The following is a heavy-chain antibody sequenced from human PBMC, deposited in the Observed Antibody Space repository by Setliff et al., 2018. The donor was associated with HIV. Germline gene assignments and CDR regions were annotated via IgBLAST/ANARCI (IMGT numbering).Heavy chain of an antibody. CDR3: ARIDYYDSRGFYSVRAFDL. V-gene: IGHV4-39*07. CDR1: GGSISSRSYY. D-gene: IGHD3-22*01. CDR2: NYYSGST. J-gene: IGHJ3*01. Sequence: SETLSLTCTVSGGSISSRSYYWGWIRQPPGKGLEWIGSNYYSGSTYYNPSLKSRVTISVDTSKNLFSLMLSSVTAADTAVYFCARIDYYDSRGFYSVRAFDLWGQGTMVTVSS.